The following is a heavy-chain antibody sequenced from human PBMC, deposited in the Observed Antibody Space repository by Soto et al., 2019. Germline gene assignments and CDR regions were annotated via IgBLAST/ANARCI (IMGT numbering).Heavy chain of an antibody. CDR3: TRNVGAKYGFDV. J-gene: IGHJ6*02. D-gene: IGHD1-26*01. CDR1: GFPFSGSI. V-gene: IGHV3-73*02. Sequence: EVQLVESGGGLVQPGGSLKLSCAASGFPFSGSIIHWVRQASGKGLEWVGRIRSKANGYATAYGGSANGRFTITRDDSQNTAYLQMDSLKAEDTAVYYCTRNVGAKYGFDVCVQGTTVTVSS. CDR2: IRSKANGYAT.